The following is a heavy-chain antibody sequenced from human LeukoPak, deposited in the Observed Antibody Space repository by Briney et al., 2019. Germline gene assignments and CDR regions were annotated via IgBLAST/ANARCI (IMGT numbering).Heavy chain of an antibody. Sequence: SETLSLTCAVYGGSFSGYYWSWIRQPPGKGLEWIGEINHSGSTNYNPSLKSRVTISVDTSKNQFSLKLSSVTAADTAVYYCARKRIMIFGVVINGFDYWGQGTLVTVSS. CDR3: ARKRIMIFGVVINGFDY. CDR1: GGSFSGYY. V-gene: IGHV4-34*01. CDR2: INHSGST. D-gene: IGHD3-3*01. J-gene: IGHJ4*02.